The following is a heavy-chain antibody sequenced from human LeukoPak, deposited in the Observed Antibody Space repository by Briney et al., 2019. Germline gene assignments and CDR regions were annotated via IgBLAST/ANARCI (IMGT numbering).Heavy chain of an antibody. CDR2: ISPGDSGT. D-gene: IGHD1-14*01. CDR3: AKMGPGALTADAFDI. CDR1: GYSFTSYW. Sequence: GESLKISCKGSGYSFTSYWIGWVRQMPGKGLEWMGNISPGDSGTRYIPSFQGQFTISADKSITTAYLQWSSLKASDTATYFCAKMGPGALTADAFDIWGQGTTVTVSS. J-gene: IGHJ3*02. V-gene: IGHV5-51*01.